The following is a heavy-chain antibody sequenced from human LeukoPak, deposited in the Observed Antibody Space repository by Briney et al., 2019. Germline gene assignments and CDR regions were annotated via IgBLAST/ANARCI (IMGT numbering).Heavy chain of an antibody. CDR1: GGSFSGYY. Sequence: PSETLSLTCAVYGGSFSGYYWSWIRQPPGKGLEWIGEINHSGSTNYNPSLKSRVTISVDTSKNQFSLKLSSVTAADTAVYYCARHLLWFGEPAAFDYWGQGTLVTVSS. CDR2: INHSGST. CDR3: ARHLLWFGEPAAFDY. V-gene: IGHV4-34*01. J-gene: IGHJ4*02. D-gene: IGHD3-10*01.